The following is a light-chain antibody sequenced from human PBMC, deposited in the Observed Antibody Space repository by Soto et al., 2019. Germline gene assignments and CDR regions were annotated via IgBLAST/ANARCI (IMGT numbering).Light chain of an antibody. CDR1: SGSVSTSYY. V-gene: IGLV8-61*01. CDR3: VLYVGSGISV. Sequence: QTVVTQEPSFSVSPGGTVTLTCGLNSGSVSTSYYPSWYQQTPGQAPRTLIYSTNSRSSGVPDRFSGSIIGNKAALTITGAQADDESDYYCVLYVGSGISVFGGGTKLTV. J-gene: IGLJ2*01. CDR2: STN.